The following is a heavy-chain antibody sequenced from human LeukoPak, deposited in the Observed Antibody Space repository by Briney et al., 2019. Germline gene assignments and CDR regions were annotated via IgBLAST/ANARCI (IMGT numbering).Heavy chain of an antibody. Sequence: SETLSLTCTVSGGSIRSYYWSWIRQPPGKGLEWIGCIYYSGSTNYNPSLKTRVTILVDTSKNQFSLKLSSVTAADTAVYYCAREASGDVAFDPWGQGTLVTVSS. D-gene: IGHD3-10*01. CDR2: IYYSGST. CDR1: GGSIRSYY. J-gene: IGHJ5*02. V-gene: IGHV4-59*01. CDR3: AREASGDVAFDP.